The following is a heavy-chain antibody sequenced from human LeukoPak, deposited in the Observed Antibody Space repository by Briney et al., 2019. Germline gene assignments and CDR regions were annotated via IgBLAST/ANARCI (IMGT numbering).Heavy chain of an antibody. CDR1: GFTFSSYS. CDR3: ARVWSESVHSSSWYANDAFDI. D-gene: IGHD6-13*01. Sequence: GGSLRLSCAASGFTFSSYSMNWVRQAPGKGLEWVSYITSSSSTIYYADSVKGRFTISRDNAKNSLSLQMNSLRAEDTAVYYCARVWSESVHSSSWYANDAFDIWGQGTMVTVSS. V-gene: IGHV3-48*04. J-gene: IGHJ3*02. CDR2: ITSSSSTI.